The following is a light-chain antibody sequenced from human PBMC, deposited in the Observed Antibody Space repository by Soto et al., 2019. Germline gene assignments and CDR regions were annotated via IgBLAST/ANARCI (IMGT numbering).Light chain of an antibody. V-gene: IGKV4-1*01. J-gene: IGKJ4*01. CDR1: QSVLYRSNNNNY. CDR3: QQYYSTPLS. Sequence: DIVMTQSPDSLAVSLGERATVNCKSSQSVLYRSNNNNYLAWYQQKPGQPPRLLIYWASTRESGVPDRFSGSGSGTDFTITISSLQAEDVAVYYCQQYYSTPLSFGGGTRVEIK. CDR2: WAS.